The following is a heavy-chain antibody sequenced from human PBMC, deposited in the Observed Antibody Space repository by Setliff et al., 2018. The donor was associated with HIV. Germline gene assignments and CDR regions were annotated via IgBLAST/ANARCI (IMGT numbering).Heavy chain of an antibody. J-gene: IGHJ4*02. CDR3: ARLDYGSGSYPYLFDY. V-gene: IGHV4-59*01. Sequence: PSETLSLTCIISDGSISNYYWSWFRQTPGKGLEWIGHIYYSGRTNYNPSLNSRVTISIDTSKNHFSLKLTSVTAADTAIYYCARLDYGSGSYPYLFDYWGQGALVTVSS. CDR2: IYYSGRT. CDR1: DGSISNYY. D-gene: IGHD3-10*01.